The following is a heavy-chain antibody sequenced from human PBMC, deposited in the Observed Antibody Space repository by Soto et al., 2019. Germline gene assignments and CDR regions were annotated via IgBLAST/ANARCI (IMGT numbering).Heavy chain of an antibody. Sequence: SETLSLTCAVYGGSFSGYYWSWIRQPPGKGLEWIGYIYYSGSTNYNPSLKSRVTTSVDTSKNQFSLKLSSVTAADTAVYYCARDLGGYYFDYWGQGTLVTVSS. V-gene: IGHV4-59*01. J-gene: IGHJ4*02. D-gene: IGHD3-10*01. CDR2: IYYSGST. CDR3: ARDLGGYYFDY. CDR1: GGSFSGYY.